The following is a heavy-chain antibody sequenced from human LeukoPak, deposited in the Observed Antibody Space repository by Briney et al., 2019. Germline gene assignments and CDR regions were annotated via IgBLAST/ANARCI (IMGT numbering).Heavy chain of an antibody. CDR3: ARGRVVQPSNWFDP. CDR2: ISGSGGST. V-gene: IGHV3-23*01. J-gene: IGHJ5*02. D-gene: IGHD3-10*01. Sequence: PGGSLRLSCAASGFTFSSYAMSWVRQAPGKGLEWVSAISGSGGSTYYADSVKGRFTISRDNSKNTLYLQMNSLRAEDTAVYYCARGRVVQPSNWFDPWGQGTLVTVSS. CDR1: GFTFSSYA.